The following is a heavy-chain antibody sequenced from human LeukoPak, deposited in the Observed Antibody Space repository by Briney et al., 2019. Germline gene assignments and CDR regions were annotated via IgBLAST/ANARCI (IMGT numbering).Heavy chain of an antibody. J-gene: IGHJ5*02. D-gene: IGHD6-19*01. CDR1: GFTFSSYA. Sequence: TGGSVRRSCSASGFTFSSYAMRWLRQAPGKGREWLLALSGGGGSTYYADAVKGRFTISRDNSKHTLYLQMNSLRAEDTAVYYCARAVLMYRSGLNWFDPRGQGALVTLS. V-gene: IGHV3-23*01. CDR3: ARAVLMYRSGLNWFDP. CDR2: LSGGGGST.